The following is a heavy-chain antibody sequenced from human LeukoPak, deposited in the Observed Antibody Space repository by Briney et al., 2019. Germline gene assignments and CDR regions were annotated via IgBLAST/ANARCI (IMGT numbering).Heavy chain of an antibody. D-gene: IGHD3-10*01. Sequence: ASVKVSCKASGYTFTSYDINWVRQATGQGLEWMGWMNPNNGNKAYAQKFQGRVTITRNTSISTAYMELSSLRSEDTALYYCARVGHYYGSGSSYTYYHYMDVWGKGTAVTVSS. CDR3: ARVGHYYGSGSSYTYYHYMDV. J-gene: IGHJ6*03. V-gene: IGHV1-8*03. CDR2: MNPNNGNK. CDR1: GYTFTSYD.